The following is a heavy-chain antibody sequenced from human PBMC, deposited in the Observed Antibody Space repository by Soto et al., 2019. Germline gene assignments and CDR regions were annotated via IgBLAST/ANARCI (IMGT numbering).Heavy chain of an antibody. CDR2: IDDANSA. D-gene: IGHD2-21*02. Sequence: EVHLLESGGGSVQPGGSLRLSCAGSGFTFRTFVMYWIRQAPGKGLEWVSAIDDANSAYYADSVKGRFVISRDNSRNTVYLQMDGLRAEDTAIYYCTKRPMCTGDCWYFDDWGQGILVTVSS. CDR3: TKRPMCTGDCWYFDD. J-gene: IGHJ4*02. CDR1: GFTFRTFV. V-gene: IGHV3-23*05.